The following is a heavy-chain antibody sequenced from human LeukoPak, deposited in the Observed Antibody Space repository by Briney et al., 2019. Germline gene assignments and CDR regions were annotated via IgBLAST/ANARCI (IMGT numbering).Heavy chain of an antibody. CDR1: GYTFTGYY. V-gene: IGHV1-2*02. CDR3: ARSTTYYYGSGSPRRQSGNWFDP. D-gene: IGHD3-10*01. Sequence: ASVKVSCKASGYTFTGYYMHWVRQAPGQGLEWMGWINPHSGGTNYAQKFQGRVTMTRDTSISTAYMELSRLRSDDTAVYYCARSTTYYYGSGSPRRQSGNWFDPWGQGTLVTVSS. CDR2: INPHSGGT. J-gene: IGHJ5*02.